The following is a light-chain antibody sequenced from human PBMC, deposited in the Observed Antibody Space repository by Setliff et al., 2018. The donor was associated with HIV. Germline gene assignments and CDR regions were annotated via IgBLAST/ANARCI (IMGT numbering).Light chain of an antibody. CDR2: SNN. Sequence: VLTQTPSVSGAPGQRVTIFCSGGRSNIGTGYDVHWYQQLPGKAPKLLIYSNNNRPSGVPDRFSGSKSGTSASLAITGLQAEDEADYYCQSYDSSLTYVFGNGTKGTVL. CDR3: QSYDSSLTYV. J-gene: IGLJ1*01. V-gene: IGLV1-40*01. CDR1: RSNIGTGYD.